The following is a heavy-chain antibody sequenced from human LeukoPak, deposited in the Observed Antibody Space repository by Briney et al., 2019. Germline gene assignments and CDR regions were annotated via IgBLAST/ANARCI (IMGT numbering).Heavy chain of an antibody. V-gene: IGHV3-48*03. CDR1: GFTFSSYE. Sequence: GGSLRLSWAASGFTFSSYEMNWVRQAPGKGLEWVSYINSSGSTIYYADSVKGRFTISRDNAKNSLYLQMNSLRAEDTAVYYCARDGMLGMDVWGQGTTVTVSS. D-gene: IGHD2-8*01. CDR3: ARDGMLGMDV. J-gene: IGHJ6*02. CDR2: INSSGSTI.